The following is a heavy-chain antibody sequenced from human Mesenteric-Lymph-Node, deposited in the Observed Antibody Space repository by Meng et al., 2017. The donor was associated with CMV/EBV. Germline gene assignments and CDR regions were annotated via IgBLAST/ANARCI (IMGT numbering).Heavy chain of an antibody. D-gene: IGHD2-2*02. CDR2: INPNSGGT. Sequence: ASVKVSCKASGYTFTGYYMHWVRQAPGQGLEWMGWINPNSGGTNYAQKFQGRVTMTRDTSISTAYMELSRLRSDDTAVYYCARENDIVVVPAAIGAFDIWGQGTMVTVSS. V-gene: IGHV1-2*02. CDR1: GYTFTGYY. J-gene: IGHJ3*02. CDR3: ARENDIVVVPAAIGAFDI.